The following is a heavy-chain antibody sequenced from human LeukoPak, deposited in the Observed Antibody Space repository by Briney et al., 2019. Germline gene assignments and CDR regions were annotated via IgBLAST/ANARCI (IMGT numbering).Heavy chain of an antibody. CDR3: AKSRGPNYDSSGYSSFFDY. J-gene: IGHJ4*02. CDR1: GFTFSSYA. Sequence: GGSLRLSCAASGFTFSSYAMSWVRQAPGKGLEWVSAISGSGGSTYYADSVKGRFTISRDNSKNTLYLQMNSLRAEDTAVYYYAKSRGPNYDSSGYSSFFDYWGQGTLVTVSS. CDR2: ISGSGGST. D-gene: IGHD3-22*01. V-gene: IGHV3-23*01.